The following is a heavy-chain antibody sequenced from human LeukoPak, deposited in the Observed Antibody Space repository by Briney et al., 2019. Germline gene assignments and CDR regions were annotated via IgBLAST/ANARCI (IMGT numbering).Heavy chain of an antibody. CDR3: AGGRYYYDSSGYYSPRRAWFDP. V-gene: IGHV4-59*01. D-gene: IGHD3-22*01. CDR2: IYYSGST. Sequence: SETLSLTCTVSGGSISSYYWSWVRQPPGKGLEWIGYIYYSGSTNYNPSLKSRVTISVDTSKNQFSLKLSSVTAADTAVYYCAGGRYYYDSSGYYSPRRAWFDPWGQGTLVTVSS. J-gene: IGHJ5*02. CDR1: GGSISSYY.